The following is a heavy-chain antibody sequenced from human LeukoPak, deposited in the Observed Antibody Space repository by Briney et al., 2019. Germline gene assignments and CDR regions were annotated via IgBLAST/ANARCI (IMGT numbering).Heavy chain of an antibody. D-gene: IGHD2-2*02. J-gene: IGHJ4*02. CDR2: INPNIGDT. CDR1: GYTFTGHY. CDR3: VRGDGYTSTRPFDY. V-gene: IGHV1-2*02. Sequence: ASVKVSCKASGYTFTGHYLHWVRQAPGQGLECMGWINPNIGDTNYAQKIQGRVTMTRDTSINTVYMELSRLISDDMAVYYCVRGDGYTSTRPFDYWGQGTPVTVSS.